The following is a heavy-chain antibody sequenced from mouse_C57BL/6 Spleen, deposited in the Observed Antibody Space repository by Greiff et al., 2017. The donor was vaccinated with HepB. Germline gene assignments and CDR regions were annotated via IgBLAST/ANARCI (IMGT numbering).Heavy chain of an antibody. CDR3: ARGGYYYGSSDAMDY. Sequence: VQLQQSDAELVKPGASVKISCKVSGYTFTDHTIHWMKQRPEQGLEWIGYIYPRDGSTKYNEKFKGKATLTADKSSSTAYMQLNSLTSEDSAVYFCARGGYYYGSSDAMDYWGQGTSVTVSS. CDR2: IYPRDGST. V-gene: IGHV1-78*01. D-gene: IGHD1-1*01. J-gene: IGHJ4*01. CDR1: GYTFTDHT.